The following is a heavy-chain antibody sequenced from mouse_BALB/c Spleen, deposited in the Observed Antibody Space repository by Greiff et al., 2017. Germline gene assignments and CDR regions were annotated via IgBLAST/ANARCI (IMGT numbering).Heavy chain of an antibody. CDR1: GYTFTSYW. V-gene: IGHV1-87*01. D-gene: IGHD3-1*01. CDR3: ARASSGYVKGFAY. CDR2: IYPGDGDT. J-gene: IGHJ3*01. Sequence: QVQLQQSGAELARPGASVKLSCKASGYTFTSYWMQWVKQRPGQGLEWIGAIYPGDGDTRYTQKFKGKATLTADKSSSTAYMQLSSLASEDSAVYYCARASSGYVKGFAYWGQGTLVTVSA.